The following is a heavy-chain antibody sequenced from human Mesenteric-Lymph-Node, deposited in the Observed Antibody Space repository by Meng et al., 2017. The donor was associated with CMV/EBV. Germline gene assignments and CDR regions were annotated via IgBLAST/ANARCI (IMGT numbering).Heavy chain of an antibody. CDR1: YTFASYG. V-gene: IGHV1-18*01. D-gene: IGHD3-10*01. Sequence: YTFASYGISWVRQAPGQGLEWLGWISTYSGNTNSAQKVQGRVTITRDTSASTAYMELSSLRSEDTAVYYCARATVLNGFGELLYPIDYWGQGTLVTVSS. CDR2: ISTYSGNT. J-gene: IGHJ4*02. CDR3: ARATVLNGFGELLYPIDY.